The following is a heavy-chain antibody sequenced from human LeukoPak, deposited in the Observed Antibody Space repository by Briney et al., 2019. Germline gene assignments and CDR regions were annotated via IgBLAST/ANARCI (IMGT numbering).Heavy chain of an antibody. Sequence: GGSLRLSCAASGFTFSSYWMSWVRQAPGKGLEWVANIKQDGSEKYYVDSVKGRFTISRDNAKNSLYLQMNSLSAEDTAVYYCARVLWLYSSSWILGGFDIWGQGTMVTVSS. J-gene: IGHJ3*02. CDR3: ARVLWLYSSSWILGGFDI. CDR2: IKQDGSEK. V-gene: IGHV3-7*01. D-gene: IGHD6-13*01. CDR1: GFTFSSYW.